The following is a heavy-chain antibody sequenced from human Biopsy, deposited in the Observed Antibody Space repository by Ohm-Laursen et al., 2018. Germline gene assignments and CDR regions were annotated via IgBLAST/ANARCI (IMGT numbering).Heavy chain of an antibody. CDR1: GYAFDTDG. V-gene: IGHV1-18*01. J-gene: IGHJ4*02. Sequence: GSSVKVSCKTSGYAFDTDGITWVRQAPGQGLEWMGWVSGYNGNINYAQKLQGRVTMTIDTSTSTVYMELRSLRSDDTAVYYCARVFCTSTTCYGLLDNWGQGTVVTVSS. D-gene: IGHD2/OR15-2a*01. CDR2: VSGYNGNI. CDR3: ARVFCTSTTCYGLLDN.